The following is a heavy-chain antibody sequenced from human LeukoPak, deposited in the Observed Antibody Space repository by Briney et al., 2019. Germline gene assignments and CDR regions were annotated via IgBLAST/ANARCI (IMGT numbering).Heavy chain of an antibody. Sequence: PGRSLRLSCAASGFTFSSYAMRWVRQAPGKGLEWVAVISYDGSNKYYADSVKGRFTISRDNSKNTLYLQMNSLRAEDTAVYYCARESVTVVAATWVSWFDPWGQGTLVTVSS. V-gene: IGHV3-30-3*01. J-gene: IGHJ5*02. CDR1: GFTFSSYA. CDR3: ARESVTVVAATWVSWFDP. D-gene: IGHD2-15*01. CDR2: ISYDGSNK.